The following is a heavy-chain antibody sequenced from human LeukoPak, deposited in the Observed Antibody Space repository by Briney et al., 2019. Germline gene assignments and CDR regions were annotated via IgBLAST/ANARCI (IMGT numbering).Heavy chain of an antibody. CDR3: ARDLREYSGSYWGGY. D-gene: IGHD1-26*01. CDR1: GFSFSSYW. V-gene: IGHV3-74*01. J-gene: IGHJ4*02. Sequence: GGSLRLSCAASGFSFSSYWMHWVRQAPGKGLVWVSRINSDGSSTTYADSVKGRFTISRDNAKNSLYLQMNSLRAEDTAVYYCARDLREYSGSYWGGYWGQGTLVTVSS. CDR2: INSDGSST.